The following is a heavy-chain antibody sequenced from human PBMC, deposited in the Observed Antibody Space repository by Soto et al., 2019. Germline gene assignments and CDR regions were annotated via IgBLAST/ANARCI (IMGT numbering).Heavy chain of an antibody. CDR3: AKDQVRDVGATTPTFDY. CDR1: GFTFSSYA. V-gene: IGHV3-23*01. J-gene: IGHJ4*02. Sequence: GGSLRLSCAASGFTFSSYAMSWVRQAPGKGLEWVSAISGSGGSTYYADSGKGRFTISRDNSKNTLYLQMNSLRAEDTAVYYCAKDQVRDVGATTPTFDYWGQGTLVTVSS. D-gene: IGHD1-26*01. CDR2: ISGSGGST.